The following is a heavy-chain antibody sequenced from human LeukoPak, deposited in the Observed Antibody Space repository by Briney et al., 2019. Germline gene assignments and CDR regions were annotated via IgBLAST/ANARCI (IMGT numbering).Heavy chain of an antibody. CDR1: GGSISSYY. CDR2: IYYSGST. CDR3: ARVGYDFWSGSPPYYYYYYMDV. D-gene: IGHD3-3*01. V-gene: IGHV4-59*01. Sequence: PSETLSLTCTVSGGSISSYYWSWIRQPPGKGLEGMGYIYYSGSTNYNPSLKSRVTISVDTSKNQFSLKLSSVTAADTAVYYCARVGYDFWSGSPPYYYYYYMDVWGKGTTVTVSS. J-gene: IGHJ6*03.